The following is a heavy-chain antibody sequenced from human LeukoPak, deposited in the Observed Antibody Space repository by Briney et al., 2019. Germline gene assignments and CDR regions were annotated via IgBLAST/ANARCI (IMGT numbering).Heavy chain of an antibody. V-gene: IGHV1-69*05. D-gene: IGHD6-13*01. CDR3: ARDRGERDSTWSLPAHGFDI. CDR2: IFPIFRTA. Sequence: SVKVSCKASGGTFSSYAISWVRQAPGQGLEWMGRIFPIFRTANYAQKFQGRVTVTTDESTSTAYMELSSLRPEDTAMYYCARDRGERDSTWSLPAHGFDIWGQGTMVTVSS. J-gene: IGHJ3*02. CDR1: GGTFSSYA.